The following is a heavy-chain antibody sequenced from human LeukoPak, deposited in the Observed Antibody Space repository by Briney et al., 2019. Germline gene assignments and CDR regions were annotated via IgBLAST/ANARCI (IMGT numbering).Heavy chain of an antibody. J-gene: IGHJ4*02. V-gene: IGHV3-23*01. Sequence: TGGSLRLSCAASGFTFSSYAMSWVRQAPGKGLEWVSAISGSGGSTYYADSVKGRFTISRDNSKNTLYLQMNSLRAEDTAVYYCAKDFDSSGSLFDYWGQGTLVTVPS. CDR1: GFTFSSYA. D-gene: IGHD3-22*01. CDR3: AKDFDSSGSLFDY. CDR2: ISGSGGST.